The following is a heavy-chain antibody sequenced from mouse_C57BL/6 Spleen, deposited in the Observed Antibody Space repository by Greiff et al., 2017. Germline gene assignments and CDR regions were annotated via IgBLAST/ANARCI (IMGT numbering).Heavy chain of an antibody. J-gene: IGHJ4*01. CDR3: ASPGDYYAMDY. CDR1: GFSLTSYG. CDR2: IWGAGST. Sequence: QVQLKESGPGLVAPSPSLSITCTVSGFSLTSYGVSWVRQPPGKGLEWLGVIWGAGSTNYHSALISRLSISKDNSTSQVFLKRNSLQTDDTATYXCASPGDYYAMDYWGQGTSVTVSS. V-gene: IGHV2-3*01.